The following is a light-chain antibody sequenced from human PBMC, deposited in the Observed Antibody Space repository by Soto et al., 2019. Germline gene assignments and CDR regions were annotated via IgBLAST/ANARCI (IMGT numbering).Light chain of an antibody. V-gene: IGKV3-20*01. CDR3: QQYGSSPWM. Sequence: EVVLTQSPGTLSLSPVERATLSGMASQSVSSSYLAWYQQKPGQTPRLLIYGASSRATGIPDRFSGSGSGTDFTLTISRLEPEDLAVYYCQQYGSSPWMFGQGTKVDI. CDR2: GAS. CDR1: QSVSSSY. J-gene: IGKJ1*01.